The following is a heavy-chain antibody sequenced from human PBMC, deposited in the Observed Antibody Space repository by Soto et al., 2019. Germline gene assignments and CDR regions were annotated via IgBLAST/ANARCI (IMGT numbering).Heavy chain of an antibody. CDR2: ISYDGSNK. J-gene: IGHJ4*02. V-gene: IGHV3-30*18. Sequence: QVQLVESGGGVVQPGRSLRLSCAASGFTFSSYGMHWVRQAPGKGLEWVAVISYDGSNKYYADSVKGRFTISRDNSKNTLYLQMNSLRAEDTAVYYCAKDRPPWYYDSSGYYLDYWGQGTLVTVSS. CDR1: GFTFSSYG. D-gene: IGHD3-22*01. CDR3: AKDRPPWYYDSSGYYLDY.